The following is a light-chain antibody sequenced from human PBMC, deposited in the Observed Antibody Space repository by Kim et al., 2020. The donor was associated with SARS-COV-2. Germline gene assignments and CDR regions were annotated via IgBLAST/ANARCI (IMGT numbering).Light chain of an antibody. CDR1: SLRSYY. CDR2: GKS. V-gene: IGLV3-19*01. J-gene: IGLJ2*01. Sequence: AVGRKVRIKRQGDSLRSYYASWYQQKAGKAPVLVIYGKSSRPSGIPDRISGSSSGNTASLNFTGAQAEDEADYYCKSPDSRGYPVVFGGGTQLTV. CDR3: KSPDSRGYPVV.